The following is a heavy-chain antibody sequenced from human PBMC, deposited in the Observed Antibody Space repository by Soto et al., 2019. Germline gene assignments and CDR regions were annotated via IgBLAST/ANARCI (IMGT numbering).Heavy chain of an antibody. V-gene: IGHV3-23*01. D-gene: IGHD7-27*01. CDR1: GFSFSNYV. J-gene: IGHJ3*01. Sequence: VQLLESGGGLVQPGGSLRLSCAASGFSFSNYVMNWVRQAPGKWLECVSTVGPRAGDSFYADSVTGRFTISRANSRGTMYVQMSSLRVEDTAVYYWVRRSITANTNWGAFDVWGQGTVVTVSS. CDR3: VRRSITANTNWGAFDV. CDR2: VGPRAGDS.